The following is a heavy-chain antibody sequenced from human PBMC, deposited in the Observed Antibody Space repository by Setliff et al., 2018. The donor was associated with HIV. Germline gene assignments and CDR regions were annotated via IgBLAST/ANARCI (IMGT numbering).Heavy chain of an antibody. CDR3: ARWSCGRATCYDSPYNWFEP. V-gene: IGHV1-18*01. D-gene: IGHD2-2*01. J-gene: IGHJ5*02. CDR1: GYTFTNFG. Sequence: ASVKVSCKASGYTFTNFGVGWVRQAPGQGLEWMGWVSPYNGHTKYVQRFQGRVTMSTDTSTSTIYMELTSLRSDDTAVYYCARWSCGRATCYDSPYNWFEPWGQGTLVTVSS. CDR2: VSPYNGHT.